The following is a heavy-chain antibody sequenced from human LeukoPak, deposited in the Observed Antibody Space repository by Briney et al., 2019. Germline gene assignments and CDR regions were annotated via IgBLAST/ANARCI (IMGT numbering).Heavy chain of an antibody. CDR2: IGTSGTTI. CDR1: GFTFSNYE. CDR3: ARAYYDILTGYWEPPGSPDY. D-gene: IGHD3-9*01. Sequence: PGGSLRLSCAASGFTFSNYEMNWVRQAPGKGLEGVSLIGTSGTTIYYADSVKGRFTISRDNAKNSLYLQMNSLRAEDTAVYYCARAYYDILTGYWEPPGSPDYWGQGTLVTVSS. V-gene: IGHV3-48*03. J-gene: IGHJ4*02.